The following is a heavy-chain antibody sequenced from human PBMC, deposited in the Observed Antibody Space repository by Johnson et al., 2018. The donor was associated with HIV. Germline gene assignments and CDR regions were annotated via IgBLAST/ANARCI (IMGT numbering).Heavy chain of an antibody. CDR3: TTPFHRHDAFDI. Sequence: QVQLVESGGGVVQPGGSLRLSCAASGFTFSSYGMHWVRQAPGKGLEWVAFIRYDGSNKYYADSVKGRFTISRDNSKNTLYLQMNSLKTEDTAVYYCTTPFHRHDAFDIWGQGTMVTVSS. J-gene: IGHJ3*02. CDR2: IRYDGSNK. V-gene: IGHV3-30*02. CDR1: GFTFSSYG. D-gene: IGHD1-14*01.